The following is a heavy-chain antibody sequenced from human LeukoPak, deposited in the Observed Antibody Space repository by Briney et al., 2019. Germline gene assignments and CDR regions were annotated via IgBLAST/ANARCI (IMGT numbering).Heavy chain of an antibody. CDR2: IYYSGST. V-gene: IGHV4-59*08. CDR3: ARLNGSGSYFDY. D-gene: IGHD3-10*01. J-gene: IGHJ4*02. Sequence: SETLSLTCTVSGGSISSLYWSWIRQPPGKGLEWIGYIYYSGSTNYNPSLKSRVTISVDTSKNQFSLKLSSVTAADTAVYYCARLNGSGSYFDYWSQGTLVTVSS. CDR1: GGSISSLY.